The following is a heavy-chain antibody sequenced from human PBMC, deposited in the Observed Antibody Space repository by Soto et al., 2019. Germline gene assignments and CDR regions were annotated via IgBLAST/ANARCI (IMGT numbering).Heavy chain of an antibody. CDR1: GGSLSSGSYY. J-gene: IGHJ5*01. D-gene: IGHD2-15*01. V-gene: IGHV4-31*03. Sequence: PSETLSLTCSVSGGSLSSGSYYWNWIRQHPGKGLEWIGYIYYSGTTYYNPSLKSRVTISVDTSKNQFSLSLSSVTAADTALYYGAGDRPYGSGGSGYVGWFDSWGQGTLVTVSS. CDR2: IYYSGTT. CDR3: AGDRPYGSGGSGYVGWFDS.